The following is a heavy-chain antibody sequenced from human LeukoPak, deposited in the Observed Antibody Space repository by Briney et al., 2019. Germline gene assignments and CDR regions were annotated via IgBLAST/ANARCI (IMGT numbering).Heavy chain of an antibody. V-gene: IGHV3-23*01. CDR3: ATPPGDWYFDL. CDR1: GFAFSGYA. CDR2: FSVSSGST. Sequence: PGGSLRLSCAASGFAFSGYAMNWVRQAPGKGLEWVSGFSVSSGSTYYADSVKGRFTISRDNSKNTLYLQMNSLRAEDTAVYYCATPPGDWYFDLWGRGTLVTVSS. J-gene: IGHJ2*01.